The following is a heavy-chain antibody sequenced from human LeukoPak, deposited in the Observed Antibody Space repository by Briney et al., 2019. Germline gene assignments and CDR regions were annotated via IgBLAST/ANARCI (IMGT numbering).Heavy chain of an antibody. CDR1: GFTFSNYA. CDR3: AKLLWFGEGRADY. J-gene: IGHJ4*02. Sequence: PGGSLGLSCAAYGFTFSNYAMSWVRQAPGKGLEWVSGISGSGVSTYYADSVKGRFTISRDNSKNTLYLQMNSLRAEDTAIYYCAKLLWFGEGRADYWGQGTLVTVSS. CDR2: ISGSGVST. D-gene: IGHD3-10*01. V-gene: IGHV3-23*01.